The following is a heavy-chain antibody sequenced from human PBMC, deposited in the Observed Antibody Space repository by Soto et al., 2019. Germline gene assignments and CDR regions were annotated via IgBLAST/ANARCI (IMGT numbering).Heavy chain of an antibody. CDR3: ARDCCTNGVYDP. J-gene: IGHJ5*02. CDR1: GFTFSSYG. V-gene: IGHV3-33*01. Sequence: PGGSLRLSCAASGFTFSSYGMHWVRQAPGKGLEWVAVIWYDGSNKYYADSVKGRFTISRDNSKNTLYLQMNSLRAEDTAVYYCARDCCTNGVYDPWGQGTLVTSPQ. D-gene: IGHD2-8*01. CDR2: IWYDGSNK.